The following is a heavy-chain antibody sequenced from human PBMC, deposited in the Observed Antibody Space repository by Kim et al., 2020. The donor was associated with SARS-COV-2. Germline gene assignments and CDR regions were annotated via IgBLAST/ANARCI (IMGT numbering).Heavy chain of an antibody. CDR2: T. J-gene: IGHJ4*02. D-gene: IGHD1-26*01. CDR3: TRGALGGATPDY. Sequence: TNYNPSLKSRVTMSVATSTNQFSLKLSSVTAADTAIYYCTRGALGGATPDYWGQGTLVTVSS. V-gene: IGHV4-59*09.